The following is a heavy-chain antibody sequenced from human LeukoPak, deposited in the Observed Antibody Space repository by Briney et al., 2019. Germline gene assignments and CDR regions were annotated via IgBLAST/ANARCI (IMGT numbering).Heavy chain of an antibody. D-gene: IGHD4-17*01. CDR2: ISGSGTST. Sequence: GGSLRLSCAASGFTFSSYAMNRVRQAPGKGLEWVSSISGSGTSTYYADSVKGWFTISRDNSKNTLYLQMNSLRDEDTAVYYCAKRYGDYEGNWGQGTLVTVSS. CDR1: GFTFSSYA. V-gene: IGHV3-23*01. J-gene: IGHJ4*02. CDR3: AKRYGDYEGN.